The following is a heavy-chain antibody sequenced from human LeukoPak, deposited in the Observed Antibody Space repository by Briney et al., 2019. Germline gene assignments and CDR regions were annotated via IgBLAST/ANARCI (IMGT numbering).Heavy chain of an antibody. CDR2: IIPIFGTA. CDR1: GCTFSSYA. J-gene: IGHJ5*02. D-gene: IGHD3-9*01. Sequence: SVKVSCKASGCTFSSYAISWVRQAPGQGLEWMGGIIPIFGTANYAQKFQGRVTITTDKSTSTAYMELSSLRSEDTAVYYCARENVLRYFDWLLSHWFDPWGEGTLVTVSS. V-gene: IGHV1-69*05. CDR3: ARENVLRYFDWLLSHWFDP.